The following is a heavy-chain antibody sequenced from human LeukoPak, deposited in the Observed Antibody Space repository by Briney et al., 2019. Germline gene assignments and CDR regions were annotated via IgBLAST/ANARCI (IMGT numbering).Heavy chain of an antibody. CDR3: ARPCSGGSCYRGLEYFDY. CDR1: GGSISSYY. J-gene: IGHJ4*02. V-gene: IGHV4-59*05. D-gene: IGHD2-15*01. Sequence: SETLSLTCTVSGGSISSYYWSWIRQPPGKGLEWIGSIYYSGSTYYNPSLKSRVTISVDTSKNQFSLKLSSVTAADTAVYYCARPCSGGSCYRGLEYFDYWGQGTLVTVSS. CDR2: IYYSGST.